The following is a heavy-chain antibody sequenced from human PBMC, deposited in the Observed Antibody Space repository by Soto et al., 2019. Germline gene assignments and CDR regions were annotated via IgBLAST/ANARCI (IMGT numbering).Heavy chain of an antibody. V-gene: IGHV1-24*01. J-gene: IGHJ4*02. Sequence: GASVKASCKFSGYTLTELSMHCVRQAPGKGLEWMGGFDPEDGETIYAQKFQGRVTMTEDTSTDTAYMELSSLRSEDTAVYYCATAGERADYTFFDYWGQGTLVTVSS. CDR2: FDPEDGET. D-gene: IGHD5-12*01. CDR1: GYTLTELS. CDR3: ATAGERADYTFFDY.